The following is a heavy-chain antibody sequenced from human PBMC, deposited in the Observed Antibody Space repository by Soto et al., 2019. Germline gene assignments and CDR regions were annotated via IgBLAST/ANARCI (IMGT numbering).Heavy chain of an antibody. CDR2: INPDSGGT. Sequence: ASVKVSCKASGYTFTAYYMHWVRQAPGQGLEWMGWINPDSGGTEYAQNFQGRVTMTRDTSISTAYMELSRLRSDDTAIYYCTNTGYSSSWFLRGGPSQVDAWGQGTTVTVSS. CDR1: GYTFTAYY. CDR3: TNTGYSSSWFLRGGPSQVDA. V-gene: IGHV1-2*02. J-gene: IGHJ6*02. D-gene: IGHD6-13*01.